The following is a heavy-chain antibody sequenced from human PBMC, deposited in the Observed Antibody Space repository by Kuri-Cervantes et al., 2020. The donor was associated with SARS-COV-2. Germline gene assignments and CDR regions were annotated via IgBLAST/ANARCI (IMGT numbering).Heavy chain of an antibody. V-gene: IGHV1-69*10. CDR1: GGTFSSYA. D-gene: IGHD3-3*01. J-gene: IGHJ5*02. CDR2: IIPILGIA. Sequence: SVKVSCKASGGTFSSYAISWVRQAPGQGLEWMGGIIPILGIANYAQKFQGRVTITADKSTSTAYMELSSLRSEDTAVYYCARESGHDFWSGYSEGVNWFDPWGQGNLVNVSS. CDR3: ARESGHDFWSGYSEGVNWFDP.